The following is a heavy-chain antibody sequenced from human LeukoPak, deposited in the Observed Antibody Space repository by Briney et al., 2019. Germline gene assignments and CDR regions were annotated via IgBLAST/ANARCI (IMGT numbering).Heavy chain of an antibody. V-gene: IGHV3-43*02. J-gene: IGHJ4*02. Sequence: GGSLRLSCAASGFTFDDYAMHWVRQAPGKGLEWVSLISGDGGSTYYADSVKGGFTISRDKSKNSLYLQMNSLRTEDTALYYCANHLQYSSSWTWFDYWGQGTLVTVTS. CDR1: GFTFDDYA. CDR2: ISGDGGST. CDR3: ANHLQYSSSWTWFDY. D-gene: IGHD6-13*01.